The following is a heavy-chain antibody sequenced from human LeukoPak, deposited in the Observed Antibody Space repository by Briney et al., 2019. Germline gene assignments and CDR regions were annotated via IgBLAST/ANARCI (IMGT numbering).Heavy chain of an antibody. CDR3: ARGRAAAGQNFLDY. D-gene: IGHD6-13*01. CDR2: IYHSGST. CDR1: GGSISSSNW. Sequence: SETLSLTCAVSGGSISSSNWWSWVRQPPGKGLEWIGEIYHSGSTNYNPSLKSRVTISVDKSKNQFSLKLSSVTAADTAVYYCARGRAAAGQNFLDYWGQGALVTVSS. V-gene: IGHV4-4*02. J-gene: IGHJ4*02.